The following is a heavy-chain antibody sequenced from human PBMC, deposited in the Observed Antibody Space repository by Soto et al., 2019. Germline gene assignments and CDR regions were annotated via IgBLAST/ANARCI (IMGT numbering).Heavy chain of an antibody. CDR2: ISISSYI. V-gene: IGHV3-21*01. D-gene: IGHD6-6*01. CDR1: GFTFSSYS. CDR3: ARDQSAQLVYGSNWFDP. J-gene: IGHJ5*02. Sequence: GGSLRLSCAASGFTFSSYSINWVRQAPGKGLEWVSSISISSYIYYADSVKGRFTISRDNAKNSLYLQMNSLRAEDTAVYYRARDQSAQLVYGSNWFDPWGPGTLVTVSS.